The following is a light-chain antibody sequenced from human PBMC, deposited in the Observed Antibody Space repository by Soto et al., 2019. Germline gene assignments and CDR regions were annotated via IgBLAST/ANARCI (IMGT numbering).Light chain of an antibody. V-gene: IGKV3-20*01. CDR1: QSVSSRY. J-gene: IGKJ2*01. CDR2: GAS. CDR3: QHYGSSPPYT. Sequence: EIVLTQSPGTLSLSPGERATLSCSSIQSVSSRYLAWYQQKPGQAPRLLIYGASIGATGIPDRFSGSGSGTDFTLTISRLEPEDFAVYYCQHYGSSPPYTFGQGTKVDIK.